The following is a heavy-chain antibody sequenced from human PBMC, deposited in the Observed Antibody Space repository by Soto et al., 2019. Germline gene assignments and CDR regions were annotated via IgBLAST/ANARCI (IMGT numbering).Heavy chain of an antibody. D-gene: IGHD2-2*01. CDR2: ISSSGSTI. Sequence: QVQLVESGGGLVKPGGSLRLSCAASGFTFSDYYMSWIRQAPGKGLEWVSYISSSGSTIYYADSVKGRFTISRDNAKNSLYLKMNSLRAEDTAVYYCARDAPRCSSTSCQLDYWGQGTLVTVSS. J-gene: IGHJ4*02. V-gene: IGHV3-11*01. CDR1: GFTFSDYY. CDR3: ARDAPRCSSTSCQLDY.